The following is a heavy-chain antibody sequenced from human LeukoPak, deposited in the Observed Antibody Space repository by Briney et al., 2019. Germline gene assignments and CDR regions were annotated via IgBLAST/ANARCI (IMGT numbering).Heavy chain of an antibody. D-gene: IGHD6-19*01. CDR3: ARDVLAGTFDY. CDR2: INQDGTGK. V-gene: IGHV3-7*01. J-gene: IGHJ4*02. Sequence: TGGSLRLSCAASGFTFSSYWMNWVRQAPGKGLEWVANINQDGTGKYYVDSVRGRFTISRDNAKNSLYLQMNSLRAEDTAVYYCARDVLAGTFDYWGQGTLVTVSS. CDR1: GFTFSSYW.